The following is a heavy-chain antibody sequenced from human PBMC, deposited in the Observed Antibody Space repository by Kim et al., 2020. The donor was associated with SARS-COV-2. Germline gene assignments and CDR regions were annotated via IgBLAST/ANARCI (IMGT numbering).Heavy chain of an antibody. V-gene: IGHV3-11*06. CDR3: ARGGYCTGGVCDYYYYGMDV. J-gene: IGHJ6*02. D-gene: IGHD2-8*02. Sequence: GRFTLSRDNAKNSLYLQMNSLRAEDTAVYYCARGGYCTGGVCDYYYYGMDVWGQGTTVTVSS.